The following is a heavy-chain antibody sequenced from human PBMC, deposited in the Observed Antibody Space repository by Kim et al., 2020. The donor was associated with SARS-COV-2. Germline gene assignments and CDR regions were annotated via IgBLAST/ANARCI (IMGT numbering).Heavy chain of an antibody. V-gene: IGHV1-18*04. J-gene: IGHJ6*02. CDR1: GYTFTSYG. CDR3: ARAEGITMVRGAYTDYGMDV. D-gene: IGHD3-10*01. Sequence: ASVKVSCKASGYTFTSYGISWVRQAPGQGLEWMGWISAYNGNTNYAQKLQGRVTMTTDTSTSTAYMELRSLRSDDTAVYYCARAEGITMVRGAYTDYGMDVWGQGTTVTVSS. CDR2: ISAYNGNT.